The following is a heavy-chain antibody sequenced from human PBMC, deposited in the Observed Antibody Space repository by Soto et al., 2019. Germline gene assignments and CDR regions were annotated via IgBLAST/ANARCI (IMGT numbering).Heavy chain of an antibody. J-gene: IGHJ4*02. Sequence: ASVKVSCKXSGYSFTGYYIHWVRQAPGHGLQWMGWINPASDGTNYAHDFKGRVTVTGDTSTGTAYMELVNLKSDDTAIYYCATHRAAWAPYSFDFWGQGTLVTVSS. CDR2: INPASDGT. CDR3: ATHRAAWAPYSFDF. D-gene: IGHD7-27*01. CDR1: GYSFTGYY. V-gene: IGHV1-2*02.